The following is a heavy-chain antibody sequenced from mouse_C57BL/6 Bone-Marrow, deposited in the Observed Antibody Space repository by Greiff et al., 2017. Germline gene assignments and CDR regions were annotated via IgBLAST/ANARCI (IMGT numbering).Heavy chain of an antibody. Sequence: QVQLQQSGAELVRPGTSVKVSCKASGYAFTNYLLEWVKQRPGQGLEWIGVINPGSGGTNYNEKFKGKATLTADKSSSTAYMQLSSLTSEDSAVYFCARDDGYYVWYFDVWGTGTTVTVSS. V-gene: IGHV1-54*01. D-gene: IGHD2-3*01. CDR3: ARDDGYYVWYFDV. CDR1: GYAFTNYL. J-gene: IGHJ1*03. CDR2: INPGSGGT.